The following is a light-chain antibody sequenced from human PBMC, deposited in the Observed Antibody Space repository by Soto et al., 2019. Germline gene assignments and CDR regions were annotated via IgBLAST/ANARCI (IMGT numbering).Light chain of an antibody. J-gene: IGKJ1*01. Sequence: EIVLTQSPATLSLSPGERATLSCRASQSVSSSYLAWYQQQPGEAPRLLIYGASSRATGIPDRCSSSGSGTDFTLTISRLEPEDFVVYYCQQYGSPPWTFGQGTKVDIK. CDR2: GAS. CDR3: QQYGSPPWT. CDR1: QSVSSSY. V-gene: IGKV3-20*01.